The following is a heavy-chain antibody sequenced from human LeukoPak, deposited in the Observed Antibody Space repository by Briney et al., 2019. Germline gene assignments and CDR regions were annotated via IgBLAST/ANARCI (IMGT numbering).Heavy chain of an antibody. J-gene: IGHJ5*02. CDR2: IYYSGST. CDR1: GGSISSSSYY. Sequence: PSETLSLTCTVSGGSISSSSYYWGWIRQPPGKGLEWIGSIYYSGSTYYNPSLKSRVTISVDTSKNQFSLKLSSVTAADTAVYYCARGRRDGYRRYNWFDPWGQGTLVTVSS. D-gene: IGHD5-24*01. V-gene: IGHV4-39*01. CDR3: ARGRRDGYRRYNWFDP.